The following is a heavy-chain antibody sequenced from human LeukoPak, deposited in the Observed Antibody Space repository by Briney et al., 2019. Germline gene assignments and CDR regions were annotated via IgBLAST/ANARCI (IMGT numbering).Heavy chain of an antibody. D-gene: IGHD3-22*01. V-gene: IGHV3-11*01. J-gene: IGHJ4*02. CDR1: GFTFSDYY. Sequence: GGSLRLACAASGFTFSDYYMSWIRQAPGKGLEWVSYISSSGSTIYYADSVKGRFTISRDNAKNSLYLQMNSLRAEDTAVYYCARRIQTYYYDSSGYYYDYWGQGTLATVSS. CDR2: ISSSGSTI. CDR3: ARRIQTYYYDSSGYYYDY.